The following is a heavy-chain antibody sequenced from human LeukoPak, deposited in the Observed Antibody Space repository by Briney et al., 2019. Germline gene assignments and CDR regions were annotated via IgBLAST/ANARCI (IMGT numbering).Heavy chain of an antibody. CDR2: IYSGGST. CDR1: GFTVSSNY. Sequence: PGGSLRLSCAASGFTVSSNYMSWVRQAPGKGLEWVSVIYSGGSTYYADSVKGRFTISRDNSKNTLYLQMNSLRAEDPAVYYCARDSSPITGTLWFDPWGQGTLVTVSS. V-gene: IGHV3-66*02. J-gene: IGHJ5*02. CDR3: ARDSSPITGTLWFDP. D-gene: IGHD1/OR15-1a*01.